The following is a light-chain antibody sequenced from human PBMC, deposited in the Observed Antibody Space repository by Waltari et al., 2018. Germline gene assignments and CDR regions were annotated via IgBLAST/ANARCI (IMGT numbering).Light chain of an antibody. CDR2: GAS. J-gene: IGKJ4*01. V-gene: IGKV3-20*01. Sequence: EIVLTQSPGTLSLSPGERATLSCRASQSVSSSYLAWYQQKPGQAPRPLIYGASSRATGIPDRFSGSGSGTDFTLTISRLEPEDFAVYYCQQFLNWPPTFGGGTKVEIK. CDR3: QQFLNWPPT. CDR1: QSVSSSY.